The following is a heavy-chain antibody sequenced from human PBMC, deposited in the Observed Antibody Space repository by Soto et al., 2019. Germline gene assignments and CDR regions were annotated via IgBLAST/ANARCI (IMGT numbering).Heavy chain of an antibody. CDR2: MYYTGST. Sequence: SETLSLTCTVSGVSISNYYWSWIRQPPGKGLEWIGYMYYTGSTSYNPSLKSRVTTSVDTSKSQFSLKLSSVTAADTAVYYCARTKVAAANYYYYMDVWGKGTTVTVSS. CDR3: ARTKVAAANYYYYMDV. D-gene: IGHD2-15*01. V-gene: IGHV4-59*08. J-gene: IGHJ6*03. CDR1: GVSISNYY.